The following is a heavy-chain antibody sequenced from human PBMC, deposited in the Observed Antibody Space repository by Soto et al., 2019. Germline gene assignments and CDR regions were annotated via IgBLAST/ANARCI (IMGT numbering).Heavy chain of an antibody. V-gene: IGHV5-51*01. J-gene: IGHJ6*02. Sequence: EVQLVQSGPEVKKPGESLKISCKGSGYTFGTYWVGWVRQTPGKGPEWMGIIFPGDSDSHLSPPFQGRVTISADKSISTAYLQWNSLQASDTATYYCARTHCARGFCTKSGYYSGMDVWGQGTTVTVS. CDR1: GYTFGTYW. D-gene: IGHD2-8*01. CDR3: ARTHCARGFCTKSGYYSGMDV. CDR2: IFPGDSDS.